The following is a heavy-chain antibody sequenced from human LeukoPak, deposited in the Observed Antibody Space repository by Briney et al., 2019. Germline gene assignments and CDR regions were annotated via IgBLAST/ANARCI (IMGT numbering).Heavy chain of an antibody. CDR2: ITYSSGNT. V-gene: IGHV3-23*01. D-gene: IGHD2-21*02. Sequence: GSLRLSCAASGFTFSAYGMSWFRQAPGKGLEWVSAITYSSGNTYYADSVKGRFTVSRDNSKNTLYLQMNSLRAEDTALYYCAKDGTGCGGDCYSDYWGQGTLVTVSS. CDR1: GFTFSAYG. CDR3: AKDGTGCGGDCYSDY. J-gene: IGHJ4*02.